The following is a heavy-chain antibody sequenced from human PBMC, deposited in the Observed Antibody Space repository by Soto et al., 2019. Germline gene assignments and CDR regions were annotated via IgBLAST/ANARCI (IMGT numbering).Heavy chain of an antibody. J-gene: IGHJ6*02. Sequence: EEQLLESGGGLVQPGGSLRLSCAASGFTFSSYAMTWVRQAPGKGLEWVSALSGSGATTYYADSEKGRFTISRDNAKNTLYLQMNSLRAEDTAVYYCANPPPYALVGATSTCNYYGMDVWGQGTTVTVSS. CDR2: LSGSGATT. CDR1: GFTFSSYA. CDR3: ANPPPYALVGATSTCNYYGMDV. D-gene: IGHD2-15*01. V-gene: IGHV3-23*01.